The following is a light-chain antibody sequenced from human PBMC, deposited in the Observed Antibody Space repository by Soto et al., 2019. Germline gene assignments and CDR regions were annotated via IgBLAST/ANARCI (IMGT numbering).Light chain of an antibody. CDR1: QSVLYSSNNKNY. CDR3: QQYYNTPYT. CDR2: WAS. V-gene: IGKV4-1*01. J-gene: IGKJ2*01. Sequence: DIVMTQSPDSLAVSLGERATINCKSSQSVLYSSNNKNYLAWYQQKPCQPPKLLISWASTRESGVPDRFSGSGAGTDFPLTIASLQAEDVAVYYCQQYYNTPYTFGQGTKLEIK.